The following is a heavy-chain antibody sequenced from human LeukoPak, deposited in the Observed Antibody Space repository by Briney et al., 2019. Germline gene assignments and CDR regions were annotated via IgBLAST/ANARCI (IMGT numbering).Heavy chain of an antibody. D-gene: IGHD3-22*01. J-gene: IGHJ4*02. V-gene: IGHV3-30*02. CDR3: AKDPRYYYDSSGYTYFDY. Sequence: GGSLRLSCAPSGFTFSSYGMHWVGQAPGKGLEWVAFIRYDGSNKYYADSVKGRFTISRDNSKNTLYLQMNSLRAEDTAVYYCAKDPRYYYDSSGYTYFDYWGQGTLVTVSS. CDR1: GFTFSSYG. CDR2: IRYDGSNK.